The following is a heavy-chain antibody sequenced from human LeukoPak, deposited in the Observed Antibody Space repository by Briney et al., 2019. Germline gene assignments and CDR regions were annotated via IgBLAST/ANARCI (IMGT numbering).Heavy chain of an antibody. Sequence: GGSLRLSCAASGFTFSRHGVHWVRQAPGKGLEWVAVISYDGSDKYYADSVKGRFTISRDNSKNTLYLQMNSLRAEDTAVYYCAKDGRSPGIDYWGQGTLVIVSS. V-gene: IGHV3-30*18. CDR2: ISYDGSDK. J-gene: IGHJ4*02. D-gene: IGHD1-1*01. CDR1: GFTFSRHG. CDR3: AKDGRSPGIDY.